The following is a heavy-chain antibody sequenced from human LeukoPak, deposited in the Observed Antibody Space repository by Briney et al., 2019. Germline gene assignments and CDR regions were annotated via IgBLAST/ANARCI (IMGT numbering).Heavy chain of an antibody. J-gene: IGHJ4*02. CDR1: GGTFSSYA. CDR3: ARSEGQTYYYDSSGYYRDY. V-gene: IGHV1-69*13. CDR2: IIPIFGTA. D-gene: IGHD3-22*01. Sequence: SVKVSCKASGGTFSSYAISWVRQAPGQGLEWMGGIIPIFGTANYAQKFQGRVTITADESTSTACMELSSLRSEDTAVYYCARSEGQTYYYDSSGYYRDYWGQGTLVTVSS.